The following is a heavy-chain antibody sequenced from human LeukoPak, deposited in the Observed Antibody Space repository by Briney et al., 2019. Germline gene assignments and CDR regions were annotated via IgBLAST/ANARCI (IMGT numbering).Heavy chain of an antibody. D-gene: IGHD4-17*01. CDR1: GGSISSYY. CDR3: ARLGATVTKLGGY. CDR2: IYYSGST. J-gene: IGHJ4*03. V-gene: IGHV4-59*08. Sequence: PSETLSLTCTVSGGSISSYYWSWIRQPPGKGLEWVGYIYYSGSTNYNPSLKSRVTISVDTSKNQFSLKLSSVTAADTAVYYCARLGATVTKLGGYWGQGTVVTVSS.